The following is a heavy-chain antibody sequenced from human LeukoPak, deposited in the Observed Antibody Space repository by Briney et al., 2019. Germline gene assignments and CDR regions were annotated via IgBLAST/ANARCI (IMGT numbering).Heavy chain of an antibody. V-gene: IGHV4-59*01. D-gene: IGHD6-19*01. Sequence: SETLSLTCTVSGGSISSYYWSWIRQPPGKGLEWIGYIYYSGSTNYNPSPKSRVTISVDTSKNQFSLKLSSVTAADTAVYYCASGLGIYGMDVWGQGTTVTVSS. J-gene: IGHJ6*02. CDR1: GGSISSYY. CDR3: ASGLGIYGMDV. CDR2: IYYSGST.